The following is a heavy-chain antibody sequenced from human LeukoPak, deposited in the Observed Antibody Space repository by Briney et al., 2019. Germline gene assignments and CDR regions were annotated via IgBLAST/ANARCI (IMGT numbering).Heavy chain of an antibody. CDR2: INHSGSI. J-gene: IGHJ4*02. D-gene: IGHD3-16*01. V-gene: IGHV4-34*01. CDR3: ARAPSNVWGSYDS. CDR1: GGSFSGHY. Sequence: SETLSLTCAVYGGSFSGHYWTWIRQTPGKGLEWIGEINHSGSINSNLSLKSRVAISVDMSKNQFSLKVTSVTAADSAVYYCARAPSNVWGSYDSWGQGTPVTVSS.